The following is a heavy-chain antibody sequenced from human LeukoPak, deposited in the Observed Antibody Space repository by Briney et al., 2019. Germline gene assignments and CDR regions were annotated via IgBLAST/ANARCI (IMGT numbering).Heavy chain of an antibody. CDR2: ISAYNGNT. D-gene: IGHD2-2*01. CDR1: GYTFSSYG. J-gene: IGHJ5*02. V-gene: IGHV1-18*01. CDR3: ARDVGDIVTIPAAISVP. Sequence: ASVKVSCKASGYTFSSYGISWVRQAPGQGLEWMGWISAYNGNTNYAQMVQGRVTKTTDTSTSTAYMEVRSLRSDDTAMYYCARDVGDIVTIPAAISVPWGQGTLVTVSS.